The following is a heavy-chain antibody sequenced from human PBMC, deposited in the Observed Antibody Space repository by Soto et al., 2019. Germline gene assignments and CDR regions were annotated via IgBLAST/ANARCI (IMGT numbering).Heavy chain of an antibody. J-gene: IGHJ4*02. CDR3: AKVPLRPYYFDY. Sequence: QVQLVDSGGGVVQPGGSLSFSCAAFGFTFSNYGWHWFRQAPGKGLEWVVFLSNDGSKNYYADSVRGRFTISRDNSMNTLFLQMNSLRPEDTATYHCAKVPLRPYYFDYWGPGTLVTVSS. CDR2: LSNDGSKN. V-gene: IGHV3-30*18. D-gene: IGHD4-17*01. CDR1: GFTFSNYG.